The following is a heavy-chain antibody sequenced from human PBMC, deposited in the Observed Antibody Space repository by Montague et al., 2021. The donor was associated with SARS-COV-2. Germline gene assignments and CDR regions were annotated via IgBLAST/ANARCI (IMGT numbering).Heavy chain of an antibody. D-gene: IGHD5-24*01. CDR2: IYYSGST. CDR3: AGEGTPLEMATIDYYCMDV. J-gene: IGHJ6*02. CDR1: GGSISSSSYY. Sequence: SETLSLTCTVSGGSISSSSYYWGWIRQPPGKGLEWIGSIYYSGSTYYNPSLKSRVTISVDTSKNQFSLKLSSVTAADTAVYYCAGEGTPLEMATIDYYCMDVWGQGTTVTVSS. V-gene: IGHV4-39*07.